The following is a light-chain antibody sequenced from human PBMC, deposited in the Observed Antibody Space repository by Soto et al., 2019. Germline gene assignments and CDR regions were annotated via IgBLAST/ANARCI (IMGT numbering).Light chain of an antibody. V-gene: IGKV1-5*03. CDR1: QSINVW. CDR2: KAS. J-gene: IGKJ1*01. Sequence: DIHLTQSPSTLSAFLGDRVTITFRASQSINVWLAWYQHKPGKAPKLLIHKASTLESWVPSRFSGGGSGTEFTLTISSLQPEDFATYYCQQYNSFWTFGQGTKVDI. CDR3: QQYNSFWT.